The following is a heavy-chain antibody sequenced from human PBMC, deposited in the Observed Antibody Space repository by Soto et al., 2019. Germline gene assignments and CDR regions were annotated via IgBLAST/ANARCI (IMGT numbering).Heavy chain of an antibody. D-gene: IGHD5-12*01. CDR1: GGSISSYY. J-gene: IGHJ4*02. CDR2: IYYSGST. V-gene: IGHV4-59*08. CDR3: ARRIVATGTFDY. Sequence: SETLSLTCTVSGGSISSYYWSWIRQPPGKGLEWIGYIYYSGSTNYNPSLKSRVTISVDTSKNQFSLTVTSVTAADTAVYYCARRIVATGTFDYWGQGTLVTVSS.